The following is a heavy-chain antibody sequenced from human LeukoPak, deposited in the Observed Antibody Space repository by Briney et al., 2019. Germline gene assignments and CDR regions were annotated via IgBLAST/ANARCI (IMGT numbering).Heavy chain of an antibody. J-gene: IGHJ4*02. CDR3: ARGNDFWSGLDRAYYFDC. CDR1: GYTFTGYY. CDR2: INANSGGT. Sequence: GASVKVSCKASGYTFTGYYMHWVRQAPGQGLEWMGWINANSGGTNYAQEFQGRVTMTRDTSISTAYMELSRLRSDDTAVYYCARGNDFWSGLDRAYYFDCWGEGTLVTVSS. D-gene: IGHD3-3*01. V-gene: IGHV1-2*02.